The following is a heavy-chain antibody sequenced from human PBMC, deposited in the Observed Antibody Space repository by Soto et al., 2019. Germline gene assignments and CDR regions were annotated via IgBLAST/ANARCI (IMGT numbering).Heavy chain of an antibody. V-gene: IGHV1-8*01. Sequence: GASVKVSCKASGYTFPHYDINWVRRATGQGLEWMGWVNPNSGNKCNAQKFQGRRTMTRNTAISTSYMELSSLTSEDTAGYYCVRGKDYYYGMDVWGQGPTVNVSS. CDR1: GYTFPHYD. CDR3: VRGKDYYYGMDV. J-gene: IGHJ6*02. CDR2: VNPNSGNK.